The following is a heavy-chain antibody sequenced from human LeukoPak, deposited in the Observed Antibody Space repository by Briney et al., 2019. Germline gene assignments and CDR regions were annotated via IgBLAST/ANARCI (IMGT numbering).Heavy chain of an antibody. Sequence: GGSLRLSCAASGFTFNSYGMSWVRQAPGKGLEWVSAISGSGGSTYYADSVKGRFTISRDNSKNTLYLQMNSLRAEDTAVYYCARVVVIMGFDYWGQGTLVTVSS. CDR1: GFTFNSYG. V-gene: IGHV3-23*01. D-gene: IGHD3-22*01. CDR2: ISGSGGST. CDR3: ARVVVIMGFDY. J-gene: IGHJ4*02.